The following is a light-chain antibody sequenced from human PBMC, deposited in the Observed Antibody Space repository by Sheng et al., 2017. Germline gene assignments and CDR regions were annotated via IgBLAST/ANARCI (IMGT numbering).Light chain of an antibody. J-gene: IGKJ2*01. V-gene: IGKV1-12*01. CDR3: QQAVSFPYT. Sequence: DIQMTQSPSSVSASLGDRVTLTCRASQSVFRWLAWYQQKPGEAPKLLIYLASKLQRGVPSRFRGSGSGTDFSLTISSLQPEDVVNLFCQQAVSFPYTFGLGDQAGDQT. CDR1: QSVFRW. CDR2: LAS.